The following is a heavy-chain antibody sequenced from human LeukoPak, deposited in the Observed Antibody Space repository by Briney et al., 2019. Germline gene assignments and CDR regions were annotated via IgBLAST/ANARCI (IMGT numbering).Heavy chain of an antibody. J-gene: IGHJ5*02. CDR2: INPNTGNT. CDR3: AGGWEPYDYWFDP. V-gene: IGHV1-8*01. CDR1: GYSFTDYD. D-gene: IGHD5-12*01. Sequence: ASVKVSCKASGYSFTDYDINWVRQATGQGLEWKGWINPNTGNTDYAQKFQGRVTMTRDTSISTAYMELSGLRSDDTAIYYCAGGWEPYDYWFDPWGQGTLVTVSS.